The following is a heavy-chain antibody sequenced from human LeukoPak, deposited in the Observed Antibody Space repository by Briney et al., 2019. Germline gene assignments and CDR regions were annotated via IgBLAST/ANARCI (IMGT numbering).Heavy chain of an antibody. Sequence: GRSLRLSCAAPGFTFSSYAMHWVRQAPGKGLEWVAVISYDGSNKYYADSVKGRFTISRDNSKNTLYLQMNSLRAEDTAVYYCARASIAAAGTGWYYFDYWGQGTLVTVSS. CDR2: ISYDGSNK. CDR3: ARASIAAAGTGWYYFDY. CDR1: GFTFSSYA. V-gene: IGHV3-30-3*01. D-gene: IGHD6-13*01. J-gene: IGHJ4*02.